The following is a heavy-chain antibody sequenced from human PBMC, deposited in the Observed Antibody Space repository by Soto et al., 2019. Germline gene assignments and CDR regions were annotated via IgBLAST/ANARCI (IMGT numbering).Heavy chain of an antibody. J-gene: IGHJ5*02. CDR1: GFTFSSYA. CDR3: ARGVRAGSRHYDILTGSGSSWFDP. Sequence: GGSLRLSCAASGFTFSSYAMSWVRQAPGKGLEWVSAIGTAGDTYYPGSVKGRFTISRENAKNSLYLQMNSLRAGDTAVYYCARGVRAGSRHYDILTGSGSSWFDPWGQGTLVTVSS. CDR2: IGTAGDT. D-gene: IGHD3-9*01. V-gene: IGHV3-13*01.